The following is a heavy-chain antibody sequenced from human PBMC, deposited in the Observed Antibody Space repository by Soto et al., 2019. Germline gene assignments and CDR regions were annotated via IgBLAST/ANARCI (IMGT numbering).Heavy chain of an antibody. V-gene: IGHV1-58*01. D-gene: IGHD3-10*01. CDR2: IVVGSGNT. J-gene: IGHJ6*04. CDR3: AVHYGSGSYYYYGMDV. Sequence: ASVKVSCKASGFTFTSSAVQWVRQARGQRLEWIGWIVVGSGNTNYAQKFQERVTITRDMSTSTAYMELSSLRSEDTAVYYCAVHYGSGSYYYYGMDVWGKGTTVTVSS. CDR1: GFTFTSSA.